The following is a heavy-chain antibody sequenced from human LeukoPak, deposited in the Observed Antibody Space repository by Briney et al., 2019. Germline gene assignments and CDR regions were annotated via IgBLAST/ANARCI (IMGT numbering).Heavy chain of an antibody. CDR3: AKPTAVAGNYFDY. CDR1: GFSFSSYA. CDR2: ISGSGGDT. D-gene: IGHD6-19*01. J-gene: IGHJ4*02. V-gene: IGHV3-23*01. Sequence: PGGSLGLSCAASGFSFSSYAMSWVRQAPGKGLEWVSVISGSGGDTYYADSVKGRFTISRDNSKNTLYLQTNSLRAEDTAVYYCAKPTAVAGNYFDYWGQGTLVTVSS.